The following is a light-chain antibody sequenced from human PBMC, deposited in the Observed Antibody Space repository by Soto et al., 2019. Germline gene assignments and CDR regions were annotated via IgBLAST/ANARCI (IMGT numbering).Light chain of an antibody. V-gene: IGKV3-15*01. Sequence: EIVMTQSPATLSVSPGERATLSCRASQSMSRNLAWYQQRPGQAPRLLIYGAYTRATGIQARFSGSGSGTDFTLTIRDVQPEDFAVYYCNQRQSWPRTFGQGTKVDIK. CDR2: GAY. J-gene: IGKJ1*01. CDR3: NQRQSWPRT. CDR1: QSMSRN.